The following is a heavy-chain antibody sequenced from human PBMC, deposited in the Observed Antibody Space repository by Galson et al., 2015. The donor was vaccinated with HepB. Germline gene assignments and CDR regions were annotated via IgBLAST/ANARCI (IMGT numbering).Heavy chain of an antibody. V-gene: IGHV3-21*01. CDR3: AFPYCSGGSCYAGYYYGMDV. J-gene: IGHJ6*02. CDR1: GFTFSSYS. CDR2: ISSSSSYI. D-gene: IGHD2-15*01. Sequence: SLRLSCAASGFTFSSYSMNWVRQAPGKGLEWVSSISSSSSYIYYADSVKGRFTISRDNAKNSLYLQMNSLRAEDTAVYYCAFPYCSGGSCYAGYYYGMDVWGQGTTVTASS.